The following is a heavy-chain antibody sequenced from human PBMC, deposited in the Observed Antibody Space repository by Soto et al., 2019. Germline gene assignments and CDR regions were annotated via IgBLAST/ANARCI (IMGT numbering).Heavy chain of an antibody. CDR2: INGYNGRT. J-gene: IGHJ6*02. CDR1: GYFFSSFG. D-gene: IGHD2-15*01. CDR3: GRCAVVGLASYYCDGMDV. V-gene: IGHV1-18*01. Sequence: QAQLLQSGGEVKKPGASVRVSCKTSGYFFSSFGISWVREAPGQGLEWMGWINGYNGRTNYAEKFQDRVSMTTDTSTATAYMELRSLRSEDTAVYYCGRCAVVGLASYYCDGMDVWGQGTAVTVSS.